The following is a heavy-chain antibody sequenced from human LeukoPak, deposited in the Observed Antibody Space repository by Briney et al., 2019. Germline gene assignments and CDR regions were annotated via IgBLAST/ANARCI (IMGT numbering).Heavy chain of an antibody. J-gene: IGHJ3*02. CDR2: INHSGST. D-gene: IGHD3-16*01. CDR1: GGSFSGYY. V-gene: IGHV4-34*01. CDR3: ARMTLSGDAFDI. Sequence: SETLSLTCAVYGGSFSGYYWSWIRQPPGKGLEWIGEINHSGSTNYNPSLKSRVTISVDTSRNQFSLKLSSVTAADTAVYYCARMTLSGDAFDIWGQGTMVTVSS.